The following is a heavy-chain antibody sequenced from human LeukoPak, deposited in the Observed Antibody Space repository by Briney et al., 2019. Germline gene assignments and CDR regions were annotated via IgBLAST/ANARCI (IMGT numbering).Heavy chain of an antibody. CDR1: GYTFTSYA. CDR2: INAGNGNT. D-gene: IGHD6-19*01. Sequence: ASVKVSCKASGYTFTSYAMHWVRQAPGQRLEWMGWINAGNGNTKYSQKFQGRVTITRDTSASTAYMELSSLRSEDTAVYYCATAKVAVAGYDYWGQGTLVTVSS. CDR3: ATAKVAVAGYDY. V-gene: IGHV1-3*01. J-gene: IGHJ4*02.